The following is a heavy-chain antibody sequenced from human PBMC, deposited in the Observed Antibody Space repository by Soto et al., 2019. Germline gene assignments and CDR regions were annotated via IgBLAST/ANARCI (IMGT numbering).Heavy chain of an antibody. D-gene: IGHD3-10*01. CDR3: ARHGFGPLHGLVDV. J-gene: IGHJ6*02. V-gene: IGHV4-59*08. CDR2: INYDGYS. CDR1: GGSITNYY. Sequence: QVQLQESGPGLVKPSETLSLTCTVSGGSITNYYCSWFRQPPGKGLEWIGYINYDGYSAYNLSLRRRGPLSRHASKTQFSLLLPSVPATDTAVYYCARHGFGPLHGLVDVWGPGTTVIVSS.